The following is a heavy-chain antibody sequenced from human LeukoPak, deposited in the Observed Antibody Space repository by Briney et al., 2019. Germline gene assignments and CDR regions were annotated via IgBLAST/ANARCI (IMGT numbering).Heavy chain of an antibody. CDR2: IYTSGST. J-gene: IGHJ4*02. Sequence: SETLSLTCTVSGGSISSYYWSWIRQPAGKGLEWIGRIYTSGSTNYNPSLKSRVTMSVDRSKNQFSLKLSSVTAADTAVYYCARYPKSIRFLEWLWGQGTLVTVFS. D-gene: IGHD3-3*01. CDR1: GGSISSYY. CDR3: ARYPKSIRFLEWL. V-gene: IGHV4-4*07.